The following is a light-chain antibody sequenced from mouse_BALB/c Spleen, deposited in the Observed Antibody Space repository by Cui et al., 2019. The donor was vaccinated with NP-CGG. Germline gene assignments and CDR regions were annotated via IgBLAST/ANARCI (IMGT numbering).Light chain of an antibody. CDR3: ALWYSNHWV. V-gene: IGLV1*01. Sequence: QAVETQVSAFTTSPGETVTLTCRSSSGAVTTSNYANWVQEKPDHLFTGLIGGTNNRVPGVPARFSGSLIGDKAALTITGAQTEDEAIYFCALWYSNHWVFGGGTKLTVL. CDR2: GTN. CDR1: SGAVTTSNY. J-gene: IGLJ1*01.